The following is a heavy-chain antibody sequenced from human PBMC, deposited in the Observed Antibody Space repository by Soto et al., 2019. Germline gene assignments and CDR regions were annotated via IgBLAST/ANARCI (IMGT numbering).Heavy chain of an antibody. CDR1: GFRFSSYS. V-gene: IGHV3-23*01. CDR3: ATMNGYFEY. J-gene: IGHJ4*02. Sequence: PGGSLSLSCADSGFRFSSYSMSWVSQTPGKGLEWVAAITATGDRTYYADSVTGRFTISRDNSKKTHYLQMTSLRAEDTAMYYCATMNGYFEYWGQGTPFTVSS. D-gene: IGHD3-22*01. CDR2: ITATGDRT.